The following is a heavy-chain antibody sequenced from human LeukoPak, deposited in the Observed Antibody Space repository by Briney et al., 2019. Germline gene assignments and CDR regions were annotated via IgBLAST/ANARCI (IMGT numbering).Heavy chain of an antibody. Sequence: GGSLRLSCVASGFTFSGYWMTWVRQAPGKGLEWVANIKEDGSEKDYVDSVKGRFTISRDNTKNSLYLQMNSLRAEDTAVYYCARGPNIAAYYYYYMDVCGKGAT. CDR1: GFTFSGYW. J-gene: IGHJ6*03. CDR3: ARGPNIAAYYYYYMDV. V-gene: IGHV3-7*01. D-gene: IGHD6-6*01. CDR2: IKEDGSEK.